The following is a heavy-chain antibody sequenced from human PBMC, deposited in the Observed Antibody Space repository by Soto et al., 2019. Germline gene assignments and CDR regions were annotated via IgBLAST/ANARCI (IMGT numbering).Heavy chain of an antibody. V-gene: IGHV1-69*12. CDR1: GGTFSSYA. D-gene: IGHD4-17*01. CDR3: APGGKNDYGDYHGY. Sequence: QVQLVQSGAEVKKPGSSVKVSCKASGGTFSSYAISWVRQAPGQGLEWMGGIIPIFGTANYAQKFQGRVTITADEXTSTADMELSSLRSEDTAVYYCAPGGKNDYGDYHGYWGQGTLVTVSS. CDR2: IIPIFGTA. J-gene: IGHJ4*02.